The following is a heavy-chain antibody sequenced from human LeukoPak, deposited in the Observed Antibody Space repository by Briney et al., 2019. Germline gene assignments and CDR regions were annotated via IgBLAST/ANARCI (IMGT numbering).Heavy chain of an antibody. V-gene: IGHV3-30*18. J-gene: IGHJ4*02. CDR3: AKVGDNWDFDY. CDR2: ISYDGSNK. CDR1: GFTFSSYA. Sequence: GGSLRLSCAASGFTFSSYAMHWVRQAPGKGLEWEALISYDGSNKYYADSVKGRFTISRDNSKNTLYLQMNSLTTEDTAVYYCAKVGDNWDFDYWGQGTLVTVSS. D-gene: IGHD1-1*01.